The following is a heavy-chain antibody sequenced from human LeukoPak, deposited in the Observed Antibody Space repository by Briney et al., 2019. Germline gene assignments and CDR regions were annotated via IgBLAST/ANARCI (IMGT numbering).Heavy chain of an antibody. CDR2: ISSSGSTI. CDR1: GFTFSSYE. Sequence: GGSLRLSCAASGFTFSSYEMNWVRQAPGKGLEWVSYISSSGSTIYYADSVKGRFTISRDNAKNSLYLQMNSLRAEDTAVYYCARGALLWFGELSRYYGMDVWGKGTTVTVSS. D-gene: IGHD3-10*01. CDR3: ARGALLWFGELSRYYGMDV. V-gene: IGHV3-48*03. J-gene: IGHJ6*04.